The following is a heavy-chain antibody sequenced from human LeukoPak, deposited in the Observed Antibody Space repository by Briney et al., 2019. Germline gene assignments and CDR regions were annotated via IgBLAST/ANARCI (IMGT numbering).Heavy chain of an antibody. CDR1: GFTVSSNY. Sequence: GGSLRLSCAASGFTVSSNYMSWVRQAPGKGLEWVSVIYSGGSTYYADSVKGRFTISRDNSENTLYLQMNSLRAEDTAVYYCARVARDGYNYQDYWGQGTLVTVSS. D-gene: IGHD5-24*01. CDR2: IYSGGST. V-gene: IGHV3-66*02. CDR3: ARVARDGYNYQDY. J-gene: IGHJ4*02.